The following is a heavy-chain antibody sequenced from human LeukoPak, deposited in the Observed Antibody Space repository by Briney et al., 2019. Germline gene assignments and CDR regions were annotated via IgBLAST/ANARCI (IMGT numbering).Heavy chain of an antibody. D-gene: IGHD3-22*01. CDR3: ARDRYYDSSGYQDY. CDR2: ISSNGGST. CDR1: GFTFSSYA. J-gene: IGHJ4*02. Sequence: GGSLRLSCAASGFTFSSYAMRWVRQAPGKRLEYVSAISSNGGSTYYANSVKGRFTISRDNSKNTLYLQMGSLRAEDMAVYYCARDRYYDSSGYQDYWGQGTLVTVSS. V-gene: IGHV3-64*01.